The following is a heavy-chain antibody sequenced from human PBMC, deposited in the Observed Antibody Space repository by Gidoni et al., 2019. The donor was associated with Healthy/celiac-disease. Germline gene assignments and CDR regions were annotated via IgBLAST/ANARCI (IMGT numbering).Heavy chain of an antibody. V-gene: IGHV4-34*01. CDR2: INHSGST. CDR3: ARGNGLWFRELLGYYYYMDV. CDR1: GGSFSGYY. J-gene: IGHJ6*03. D-gene: IGHD3-10*01. Sequence: QVQLQQWGAGLLKPSETLSLTCAVYGGSFSGYYWSWIRQPPGKGLEWIGEINHSGSTNYNPSLKSRVTISVDTSKNQFSLKLSSVTAADTAVYYCARGNGLWFRELLGYYYYMDVWGKGTTVTVSS.